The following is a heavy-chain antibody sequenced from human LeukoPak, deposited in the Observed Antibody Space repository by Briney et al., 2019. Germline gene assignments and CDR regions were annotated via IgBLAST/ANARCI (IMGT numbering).Heavy chain of an antibody. D-gene: IGHD2-15*01. J-gene: IGHJ5*02. CDR1: GFTFSSYW. Sequence: HPGGSLRLPCAASGFTFSSYWMSWVRQAPGKGLEWVANIKQDGSEKYYVDSVKGRFTISRDNAKNSLYLQMNSLRAEDTAVYYCARVRPRGYCSGGSCRGGFDPWGQGTLVTVSS. V-gene: IGHV3-7*01. CDR3: ARVRPRGYCSGGSCRGGFDP. CDR2: IKQDGSEK.